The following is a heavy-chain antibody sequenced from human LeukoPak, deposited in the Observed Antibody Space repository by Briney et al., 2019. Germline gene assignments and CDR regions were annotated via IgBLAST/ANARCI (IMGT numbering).Heavy chain of an antibody. Sequence: GGSLRLSCAASGFTFSSYTLNWGRQAPGEGQGWVSSITSSSSYIYSAASVMGRFTISRDNANNSLYLQMNSLRAEDTAVYYCARHVVAVGFDYWGQGTLVTVSS. V-gene: IGHV3-21*01. CDR3: ARHVVAVGFDY. D-gene: IGHD3-22*01. J-gene: IGHJ4*02. CDR1: GFTFSSYT. CDR2: ITSSSSYI.